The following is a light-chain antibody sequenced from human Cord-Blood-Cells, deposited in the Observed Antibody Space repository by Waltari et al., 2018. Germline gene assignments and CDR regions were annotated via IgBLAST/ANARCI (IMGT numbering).Light chain of an antibody. Sequence: EIVMTQSPATLSVSPGERATLSCRASQSVSSNLAWYQQKPGKAPRLLIYGASTRATGIPARFSGSGSGTEFTLTISSLQSEDFAVYYCQQYNNWPPGKSVTFGQGTKLEIK. CDR1: QSVSSN. CDR2: GAS. V-gene: IGKV3-15*01. CDR3: QQYNNWPPGKSVT. J-gene: IGKJ2*01.